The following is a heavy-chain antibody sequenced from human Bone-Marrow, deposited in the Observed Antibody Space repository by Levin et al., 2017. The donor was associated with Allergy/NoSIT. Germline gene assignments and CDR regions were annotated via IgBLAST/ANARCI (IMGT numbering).Heavy chain of an antibody. Sequence: PSETLSLTCVVSGESLGSDFWAWIRQPPGEGLEWIGEINRSGLTNYNPYLKSRLSMSMDMSKSHFSLQLRSVTAADTALYFCTRVRGVFFDSWGQGTQVAVSS. CDR3: TRVRGVFFDS. V-gene: IGHV4-34*01. CDR2: INRSGLT. J-gene: IGHJ4*02. CDR1: GESLGSDF. D-gene: IGHD3-10*01.